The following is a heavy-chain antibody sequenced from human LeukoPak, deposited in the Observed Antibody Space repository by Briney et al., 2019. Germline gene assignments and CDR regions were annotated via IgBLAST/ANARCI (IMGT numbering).Heavy chain of an antibody. Sequence: GESLKISCKGSGYSFTSYWIGWVRQATGQGLEWMGWMNPNSGNTGYAQKFQGRVTMTRNTSISTVYMELRSLRSDDTAVYYCAFSSYYLQGNYYYMDVWGKGTTVTVSS. V-gene: IGHV1-8*02. J-gene: IGHJ6*03. CDR2: MNPNSGNT. CDR3: AFSSYYLQGNYYYMDV. CDR1: GYSFTSYW. D-gene: IGHD1-26*01.